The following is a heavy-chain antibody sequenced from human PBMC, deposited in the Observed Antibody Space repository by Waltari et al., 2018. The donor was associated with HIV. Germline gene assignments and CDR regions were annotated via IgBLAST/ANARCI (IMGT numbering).Heavy chain of an antibody. J-gene: IGHJ6*02. D-gene: IGHD4-17*01. V-gene: IGHV4-39*07. CDR2: LYYSGSGTT. CDR3: ARVGMASTVTPRYYGMDV. CDR1: GGSFKSTGYY. Sequence: QPQLQESGPGLVRPSETLSLTCNVSGGSFKSTGYYWGWFRQPHGKGMEWIGGLYYSGSGTTYYNPSLKSRVTISVEKSKNYLSLRLNSVTAADSAIYYCARVGMASTVTPRYYGMDVWGQGTAVTVS.